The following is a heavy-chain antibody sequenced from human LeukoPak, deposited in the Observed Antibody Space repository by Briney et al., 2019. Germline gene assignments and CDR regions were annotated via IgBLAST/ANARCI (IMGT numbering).Heavy chain of an antibody. J-gene: IGHJ3*02. CDR2: IYHSGST. CDR1: GYSISSGYY. D-gene: IGHD3-3*01. CDR3: ARGEWLLGAFDI. V-gene: IGHV4-38-2*02. Sequence: PSETLSLTCTVSGYSISSGYYWGWIRQPPGKGLEWIGSIYHSGSTYYNPSLKSRVTISVDTSKNQFSLKLSSVTAADTAVYYCARGEWLLGAFDIWGQGTMVTVSS.